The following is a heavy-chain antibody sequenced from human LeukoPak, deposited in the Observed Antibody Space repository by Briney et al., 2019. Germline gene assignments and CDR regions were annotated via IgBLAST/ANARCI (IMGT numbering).Heavy chain of an antibody. J-gene: IGHJ4*02. Sequence: SETLSLTCTVSGGSISGRSYYWGWIRQPPGKGLVWIGKISDSGNSYYSPSLRSRVTISIDTSKNQFSLKLSSVTATDTAVYYCAGGEKVLDYFDYWGQGTLVTVSS. V-gene: IGHV4-39*01. CDR1: GGSISGRSYY. CDR3: AGGEKVLDYFDY. CDR2: ISDSGNS. D-gene: IGHD3-16*01.